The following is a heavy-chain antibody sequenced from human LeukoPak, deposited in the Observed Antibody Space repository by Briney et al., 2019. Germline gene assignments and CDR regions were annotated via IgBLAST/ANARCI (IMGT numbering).Heavy chain of an antibody. CDR2: IYHSGST. Sequence: SETLSLTCTVSGYSISSGYYWGWIRQPPGKGLEWIGSIYHSGSTYYNPSLKSRATISVDTSKNQFSLKLSSVTAADTAVYYCARVNYYDSSGYSNWFDPWGQGTLVTVSS. D-gene: IGHD3-22*01. V-gene: IGHV4-38-2*02. CDR3: ARVNYYDSSGYSNWFDP. CDR1: GYSISSGYY. J-gene: IGHJ5*02.